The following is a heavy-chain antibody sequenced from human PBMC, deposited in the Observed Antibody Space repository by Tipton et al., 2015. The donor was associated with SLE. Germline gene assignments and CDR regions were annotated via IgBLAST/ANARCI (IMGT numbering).Heavy chain of an antibody. CDR2: INPKSGGA. J-gene: IGHJ5*02. V-gene: IGHV1-2*02. D-gene: IGHD1-26*01. CDR3: ARRAYSGSYDH. Sequence: QSGAEVKKPGASVKVSCKASGYIFTGYFLHWVRQAPGQGPELMGWINPKSGGANYTQTFQGRLTMTRDTSISAVYMELNSLKSDDTAVYFCARRAYSGSYDHWGQGALVAVSS. CDR1: GYIFTGYF.